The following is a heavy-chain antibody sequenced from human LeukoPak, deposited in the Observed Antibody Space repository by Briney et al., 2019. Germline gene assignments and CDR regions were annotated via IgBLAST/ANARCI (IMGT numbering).Heavy chain of an antibody. Sequence: SETLSLTCTVSGGSIRSASDYWSWIRQPAGKGPEWIGRIYVGGTTNYNPSLKSRVTLSVDTSTNNFSLRLTSVTAADTAVYYCARDRGDTSLWGQGTLVTVSS. V-gene: IGHV4-61*02. CDR3: ARDRGDTSL. J-gene: IGHJ4*02. D-gene: IGHD2-2*01. CDR2: IYVGGTT. CDR1: GGSIRSASDY.